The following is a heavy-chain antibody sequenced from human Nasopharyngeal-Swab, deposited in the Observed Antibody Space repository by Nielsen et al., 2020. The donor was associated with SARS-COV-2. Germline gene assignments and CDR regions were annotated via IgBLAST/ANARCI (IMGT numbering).Heavy chain of an antibody. J-gene: IGHJ5*02. V-gene: IGHV6-1*01. CDR3: TRDAGGYNWFGP. CDR2: TYYRSKWFN. D-gene: IGHD3-16*01. Sequence: SETLSLTCAISGDSVSGNSATWSWIRQSPSRGLEWLGRTYYRSKWFNDYAVSVKGRITINPDTSKNQFSLQLNSVTPEDTAVYYCTRDAGGYNWFGPWGQGTLVTVSS. CDR1: GDSVSGNSAT.